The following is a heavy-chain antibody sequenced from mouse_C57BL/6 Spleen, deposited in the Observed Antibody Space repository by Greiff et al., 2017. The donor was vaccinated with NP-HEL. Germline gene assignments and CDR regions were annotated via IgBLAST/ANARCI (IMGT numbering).Heavy chain of an antibody. CDR1: GYTFTSYW. D-gene: IGHD2-1*01. CDR2: IYPGNSDT. CDR3: TGGNYSYYAMDY. Sequence: VHVKQSGTVLARPGASVKMSCKTSGYTFTSYWMHWVKQRPGQGLEWIGAIYPGNSDTSYNQKFKGKAKLTAVTSASTAYMELSSLTNEDSAVYYCTGGNYSYYAMDYWGQGTSVTVSS. V-gene: IGHV1-5*01. J-gene: IGHJ4*01.